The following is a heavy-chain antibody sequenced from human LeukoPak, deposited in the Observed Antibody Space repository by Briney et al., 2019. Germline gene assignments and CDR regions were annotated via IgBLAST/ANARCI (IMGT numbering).Heavy chain of an antibody. CDR3: ASAGDNYGNSGSLN. Sequence: GGSLRLSCAASGFTFSTYWMSWVRQAPGKELERVANINQDGSEKYYVDSVKGRFTISRDTAKNSLYLQMNSLRAEDTAVYYCASAGDNYGNSGSLNWGQGTLVTVSS. V-gene: IGHV3-7*01. D-gene: IGHD2/OR15-2a*01. CDR2: INQDGSEK. J-gene: IGHJ4*02. CDR1: GFTFSTYW.